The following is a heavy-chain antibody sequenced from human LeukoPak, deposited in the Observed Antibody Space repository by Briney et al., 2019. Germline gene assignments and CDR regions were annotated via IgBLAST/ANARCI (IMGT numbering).Heavy chain of an antibody. CDR3: AKDHEQDLIHYFDY. J-gene: IGHJ4*02. CDR2: ISYDGYTK. CDR1: GFTFRSYG. Sequence: GGSLRPSCAASGFTFRSYGMQWGRHAPGKGLEWVAVISYDGYTKLYADSVKGRFTISRDTSENTLYLQMNSLRAEDTALYYCAKDHEQDLIHYFDYGGQGTLVTVPS. V-gene: IGHV3-30*18. D-gene: IGHD6-13*01.